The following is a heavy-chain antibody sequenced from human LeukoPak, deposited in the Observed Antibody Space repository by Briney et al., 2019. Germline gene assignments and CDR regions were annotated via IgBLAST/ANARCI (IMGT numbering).Heavy chain of an antibody. D-gene: IGHD2-21*02. CDR1: GASISNYY. CDR3: ARHHLREVTTGLDY. CDR2: MSTSGNT. V-gene: IGHV4-4*07. Sequence: SETLSLTCTVSGASISNYYWSWIRQPAGKGLEWIGRMSTSGNTNYNPSLKSRVTMSVNTSKNQFSLNVSSVTAADTAVYYCARHHLREVTTGLDYWGQGTLVTVSS. J-gene: IGHJ4*02.